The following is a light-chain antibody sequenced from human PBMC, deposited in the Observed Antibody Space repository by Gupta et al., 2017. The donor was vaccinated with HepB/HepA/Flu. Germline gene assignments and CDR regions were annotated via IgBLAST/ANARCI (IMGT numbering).Light chain of an antibody. CDR1: QSVATY. Sequence: DIQMTQSPSSLSASVGDSVTITCRASQSVATYLNWYQQKPGQAPKLLIHTSSILQSSVPSRFSGNGYKTEFTLTINSLHPEYSATYYCQQTYSACSFGQGTKLEIK. CDR3: QQTYSACS. V-gene: IGKV1-39*01. J-gene: IGKJ2*04. CDR2: TSS.